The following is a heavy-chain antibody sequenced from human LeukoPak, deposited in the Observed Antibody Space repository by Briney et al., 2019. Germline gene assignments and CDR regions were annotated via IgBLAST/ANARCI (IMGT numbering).Heavy chain of an antibody. J-gene: IGHJ4*02. CDR3: SRGYNYRFDF. Sequence: GGSLRLSCEVSGFTVSNFWMHWVRHGPGKGLEWVARINTDGKVTNYADFVKGRATISRDNAKNTLFLEMSGLRADDTAVYYCSRGYNYRFDFWGQGTLVVVSS. D-gene: IGHD3-22*01. CDR2: INTDGKVT. CDR1: GFTVSNFW. V-gene: IGHV3-74*01.